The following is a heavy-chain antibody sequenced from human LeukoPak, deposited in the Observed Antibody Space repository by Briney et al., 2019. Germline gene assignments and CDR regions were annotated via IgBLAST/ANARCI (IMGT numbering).Heavy chain of an antibody. Sequence: GGSLRLSCAASGFTFSSYSMNWVRQAPGKGLEWVSSISSSSSYIYYADSVKGRFTISRDNAKNTLYLQMNSLRAEDTAVYYCARAAGEMATIRYWGQGTLVTVSS. CDR1: GFTFSSYS. V-gene: IGHV3-21*01. D-gene: IGHD5-24*01. CDR3: ARAAGEMATIRY. J-gene: IGHJ4*02. CDR2: ISSSSSYI.